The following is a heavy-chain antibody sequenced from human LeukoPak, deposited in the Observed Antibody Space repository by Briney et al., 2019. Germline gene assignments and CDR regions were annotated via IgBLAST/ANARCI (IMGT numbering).Heavy chain of an antibody. CDR3: ARLTGGYSSGGFDY. J-gene: IGHJ4*02. Sequence: SETLSLTCTVPGGSISSYYWSWIRQPPGKGLEWIGYIYYSGSTNYNPSLKSRVTISVDTSKNQFSLKLSSVTAADTAVYYCARLTGGYSSGGFDYWGQGTLVTVSS. CDR1: GGSISSYY. CDR2: IYYSGST. V-gene: IGHV4-59*08. D-gene: IGHD5-18*01.